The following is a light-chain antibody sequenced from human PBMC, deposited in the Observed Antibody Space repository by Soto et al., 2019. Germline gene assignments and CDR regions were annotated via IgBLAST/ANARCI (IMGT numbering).Light chain of an antibody. CDR1: QSVSSN. CDR3: QQFDNWPFT. J-gene: IGKJ5*01. V-gene: IGKV3-15*01. Sequence: EIVMTQSPTTLSVSPGERATLSCRASQSVSSNLAWYQQKPGQAPRLLIYYASTRATGIPASFSGSGSGTEFPLTISSLRSEDFAVYYCQQFDNWPFTFGQGTRLEIK. CDR2: YAS.